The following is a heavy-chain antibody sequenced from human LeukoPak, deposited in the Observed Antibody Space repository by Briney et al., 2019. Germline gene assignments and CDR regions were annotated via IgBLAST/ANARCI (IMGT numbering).Heavy chain of an antibody. CDR3: ARVDSSGHPPFFSFDY. CDR2: IYSGGST. CDR1: GFTVSSND. J-gene: IGHJ4*02. V-gene: IGHV3-53*01. D-gene: IGHD3-22*01. Sequence: GGSLRLSCAASGFTVSSNDMSWVRQAPGKGLEWVSVIYSGGSTYYADSVKGRFTISRDNSKNTLYLQMNSLRAEDTAVYYCARVDSSGHPPFFSFDYWGQGTLVTVSS.